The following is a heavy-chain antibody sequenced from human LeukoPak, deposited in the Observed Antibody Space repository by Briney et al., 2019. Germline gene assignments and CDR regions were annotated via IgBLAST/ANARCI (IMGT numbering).Heavy chain of an antibody. D-gene: IGHD6-13*01. Sequence: GGSLRLSCAASGFTFSSYWMHWVRQAPGKGLEWVSSISSSDTYIYYPGSVKGRFTISRDNAKNSLYLQMNSLRVEDTAVYYCARDSSGSSSWVRFDYWGQGTLVTVSS. CDR1: GFTFSSYW. CDR2: ISSSDTYI. V-gene: IGHV3-21*01. J-gene: IGHJ4*02. CDR3: ARDSSGSSSWVRFDY.